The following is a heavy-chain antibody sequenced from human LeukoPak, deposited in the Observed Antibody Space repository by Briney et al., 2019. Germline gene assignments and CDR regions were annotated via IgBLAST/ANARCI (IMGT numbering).Heavy chain of an antibody. CDR1: GFTFSSYG. Sequence: GGSLRLSCAASGFTFSSYGMHWVRQAPGKGLEWVAVISYDGSNKYYAYSVKGRFTISRDNSKNTLYLQMNSLRAEDTAVYYCAKFGGYCTNGVCYKYYYYYYYMDVWGKGTTVTVSS. J-gene: IGHJ6*03. CDR3: AKFGGYCTNGVCYKYYYYYYYMDV. V-gene: IGHV3-30*18. D-gene: IGHD2-8*01. CDR2: ISYDGSNK.